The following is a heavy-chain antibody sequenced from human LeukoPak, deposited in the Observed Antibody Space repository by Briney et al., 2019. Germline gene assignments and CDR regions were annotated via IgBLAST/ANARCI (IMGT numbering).Heavy chain of an antibody. J-gene: IGHJ4*02. D-gene: IGHD6-19*01. CDR3: ARQVVAVAGTGYFDC. V-gene: IGHV4-39*01. Sequence: IPSETLSLTCTVSGGSIRSSSYYWGWIRQPPGKGLEWIGSIYYSGSTYYNASLKSRGTISVDTSKNQFSLKLNSVTAADTAVYFCARQVVAVAGTGYFDCWGQGTLVTVSS. CDR2: IYYSGST. CDR1: GGSIRSSSYY.